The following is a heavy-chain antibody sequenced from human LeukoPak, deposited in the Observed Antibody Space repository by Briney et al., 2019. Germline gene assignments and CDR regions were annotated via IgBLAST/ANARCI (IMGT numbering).Heavy chain of an antibody. V-gene: IGHV4-30-2*01. CDR2: IYHSGST. J-gene: IGHJ4*02. CDR1: GGSISSGGYY. Sequence: SQTLFLTCTVSGGSISSGGYYWSWIRQPPGKGLEWIGYIYHSGSTYYNPSLKSRVTISVDRSKNQFSLKLSSVTAADTAVYYCAREYSKRFLEWLADYWGQGTLVTVSS. D-gene: IGHD3-3*01. CDR3: AREYSKRFLEWLADY.